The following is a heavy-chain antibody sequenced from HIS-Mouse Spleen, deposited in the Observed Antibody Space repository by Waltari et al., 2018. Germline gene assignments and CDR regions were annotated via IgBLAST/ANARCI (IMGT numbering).Heavy chain of an antibody. Sequence: QVQLVQSGAEVKKPGASVKVSCKASGYTFTGYYMHWVRQAPGQGLGWLGLVTPDSGVTNNGQKFKGRVTMTRETSISTAYMELSRLRSDDTAVYYCARDRSRELEGTFDIWGQGTMVTVSS. CDR3: ARDRSRELEGTFDI. J-gene: IGHJ3*02. CDR1: GYTFTGYY. D-gene: IGHD1-26*01. CDR2: VTPDSGVT. V-gene: IGHV1-2*02.